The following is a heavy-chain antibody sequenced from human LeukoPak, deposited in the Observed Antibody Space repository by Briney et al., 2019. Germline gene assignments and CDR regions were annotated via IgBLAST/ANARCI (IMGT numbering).Heavy chain of an antibody. V-gene: IGHV3-48*04. J-gene: IGHJ5*02. Sequence: GGSLRLSCAASGFTFSSYSMNWVRQAPGKGLEWVSYISSSGSTIYYADSVKGRFTISRDNAKNSLYLQMNSLRAEDTAVYYCASFAVSITILPWGQGTLVTVSS. D-gene: IGHD3-10*01. CDR2: ISSSGSTI. CDR3: ASFAVSITILP. CDR1: GFTFSSYS.